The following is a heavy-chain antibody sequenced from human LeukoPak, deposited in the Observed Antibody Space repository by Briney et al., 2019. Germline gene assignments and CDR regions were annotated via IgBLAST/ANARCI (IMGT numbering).Heavy chain of an antibody. CDR1: GYTFTGYY. D-gene: IGHD1-26*01. CDR3: AREWELRVLDY. V-gene: IGHV1-2*02. J-gene: IGHJ4*02. CDR2: INPNSGGT. Sequence: ASVKVSCQASGYTFTGYYMHWVRQAPGQGLAWMGWINPNSGGTNYAQKFQGRVTMTRDTSISTAYMELSRLRSDDTAVYYCAREWELRVLDYWGQGTLVTVSS.